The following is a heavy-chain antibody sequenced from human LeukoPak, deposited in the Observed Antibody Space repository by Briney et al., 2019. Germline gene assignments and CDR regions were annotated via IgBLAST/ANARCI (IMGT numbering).Heavy chain of an antibody. J-gene: IGHJ3*02. V-gene: IGHV3-30*18. CDR3: AKDLRGYGDYTCTFDI. CDR1: GFTFSYYG. CDR2: ISNDGSNK. D-gene: IGHD4-17*01. Sequence: GGSLRLSCAASGFTFSYYGMHWVRQAPGKGLEWVAIISNDGSNKNYADSVKGRFTISRDNSKNTLFLQMNSLRAEDTAVYYCAKDLRGYGDYTCTFDIWGQGTTVTISS.